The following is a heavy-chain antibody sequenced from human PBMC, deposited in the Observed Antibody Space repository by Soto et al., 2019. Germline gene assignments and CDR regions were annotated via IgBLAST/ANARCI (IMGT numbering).Heavy chain of an antibody. CDR3: ARYSGSYYDHDAFDI. D-gene: IGHD1-26*01. V-gene: IGHV4-59*01. CDR1: GGSISSYY. J-gene: IGHJ3*02. CDR2: IYYSGIT. Sequence: SETLSLTCTVSGGSISSYYWSCIRQPPGKGLEWIGYIYYSGITNYNPSLKSRVTISVDTSKNQSSLKLSSVTAADTDVYYCARYSGSYYDHDAFDISGQGIMLSLSS.